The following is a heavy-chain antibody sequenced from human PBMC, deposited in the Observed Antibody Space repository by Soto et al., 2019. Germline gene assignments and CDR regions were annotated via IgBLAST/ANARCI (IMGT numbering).Heavy chain of an antibody. Sequence: ASVKVSCKASGYIFTGYFIQWLRQAPGQGLEWMGWINPNTSATNYAQKFQGRVTMTRDTSLGTAYMELTSLRPDDTALYYCAIITLGRDHYYVMDFWGQGTSVTGSS. CDR2: INPNTSAT. D-gene: IGHD3-16*01. J-gene: IGHJ6*02. CDR3: AIITLGRDHYYVMDF. CDR1: GYIFTGYF. V-gene: IGHV1-2*02.